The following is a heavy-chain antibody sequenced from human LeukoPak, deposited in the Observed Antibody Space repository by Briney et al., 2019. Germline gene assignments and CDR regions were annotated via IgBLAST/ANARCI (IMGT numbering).Heavy chain of an antibody. D-gene: IGHD6-13*01. J-gene: IGHJ4*02. Sequence: SETLSLTCAVYGGSFSGYYWSWIRQPPGKGLEWIGEINHSGSTNYNPSLKSRVTISVDTSKNQFSLKLSSVTAADTAVYYCARLGSSWYGVYFDYWGQGTLVTVSS. CDR3: ARLGSSWYGVYFDY. V-gene: IGHV4-34*01. CDR1: GGSFSGYY. CDR2: INHSGST.